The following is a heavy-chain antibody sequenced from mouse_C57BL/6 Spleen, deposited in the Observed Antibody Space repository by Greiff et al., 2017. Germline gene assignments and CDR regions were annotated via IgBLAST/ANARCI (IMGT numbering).Heavy chain of an antibody. CDR3: ARERYYCNYNWYFDV. Sequence: QVQLQQPGAELVKPGASVKMSCKASGYTFTSYWITWVKQRPGQGLEWIGDIDPGSGSTNYNEKFKSKATLTVDTSSSTAYMQLSSLTSEDSAVYYCARERYYCNYNWYFDVWGTGTTVTVSS. D-gene: IGHD2-1*01. J-gene: IGHJ1*03. CDR1: GYTFTSYW. CDR2: IDPGSGST. V-gene: IGHV1-55*01.